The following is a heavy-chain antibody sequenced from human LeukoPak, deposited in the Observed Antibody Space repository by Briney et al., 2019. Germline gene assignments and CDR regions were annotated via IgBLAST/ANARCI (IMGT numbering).Heavy chain of an antibody. CDR1: EFTFSSYS. CDR3: ATEDY. V-gene: IGHV3-48*01. CDR2: ITNSGNSK. D-gene: IGHD1-14*01. J-gene: IGHJ4*02. Sequence: GGSLRLSCAASEFTFSSYSMNWVRQAPGKGLEWVSYITNSGNSKSYADSVKGRFTISRDNTKNSLYLQMNSLRAEDTAVYYCATEDYWGQGTLVTVSS.